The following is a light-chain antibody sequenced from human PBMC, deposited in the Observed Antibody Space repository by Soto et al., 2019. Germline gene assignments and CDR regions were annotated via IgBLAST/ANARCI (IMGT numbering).Light chain of an antibody. V-gene: IGLV2-11*01. CDR2: DVS. J-gene: IGLJ1*01. CDR1: SSDVGGYNY. CDR3: CSYAGSYTVYV. Sequence: QSALTPPRSVSGSPGQSVTISCTGTSSDVGGYNYVSWYQQHPGKAPKLMIYDVSKRPSGVPDRFSGSKSGNTASLTISGLQAEDEADYYCCSYAGSYTVYVFGTGTKLTVL.